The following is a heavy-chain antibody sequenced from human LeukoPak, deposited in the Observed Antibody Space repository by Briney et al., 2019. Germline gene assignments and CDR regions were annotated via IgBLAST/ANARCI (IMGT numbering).Heavy chain of an antibody. CDR3: ARDLLGWELHYFDY. D-gene: IGHD1-26*01. Sequence: PGGSLRLSCAASGFTFSTYNMNWVRQAPGKGLEWVSSISGSSSYIYYADSVKGRFTISRDNARNSLYLQMNSLRAEDTAVYYCARDLLGWELHYFDYWGQGTLVAVSS. CDR2: ISGSSSYI. CDR1: GFTFSTYN. V-gene: IGHV3-21*01. J-gene: IGHJ4*02.